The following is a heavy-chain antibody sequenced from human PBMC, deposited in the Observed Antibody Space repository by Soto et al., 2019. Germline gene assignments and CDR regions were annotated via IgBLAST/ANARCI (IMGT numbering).Heavy chain of an antibody. V-gene: IGHV3-23*01. CDR2: ISVTGGRT. CDR3: AKAGGYMYEGFDI. J-gene: IGHJ3*02. Sequence: EVQLLESGGALVQPGGSLRLSCAASGFTFSSYTMTWVRQAPGKGLEWVSGISVTGGRTYYADSVKGRLTISRDDSKNTLSLEINSLRGDDTAVYYCAKAGGYMYEGFDIWGQGTMVTVSS. CDR1: GFTFSSYT. D-gene: IGHD6-13*01.